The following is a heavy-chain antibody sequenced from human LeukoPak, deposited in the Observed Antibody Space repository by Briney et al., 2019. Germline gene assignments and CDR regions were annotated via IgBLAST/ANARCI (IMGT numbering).Heavy chain of an antibody. D-gene: IGHD4-23*01. CDR1: GFTFSSYS. CDR3: ARDPFSTVVTADY. V-gene: IGHV3-21*01. J-gene: IGHJ4*02. Sequence: PEGSLRLSCAASGFTFSSYSMNWVRQAPGKGLEWVSSISSSSSYIYYADPVKGRFTISRDNAKNSLYLQMNSLRAEDTAVYYCARDPFSTVVTADYWGQGTLVTVSS. CDR2: ISSSSSYI.